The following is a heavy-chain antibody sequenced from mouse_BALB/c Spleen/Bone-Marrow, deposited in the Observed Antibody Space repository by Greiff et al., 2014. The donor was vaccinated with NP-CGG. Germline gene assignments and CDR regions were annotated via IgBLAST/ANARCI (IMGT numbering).Heavy chain of an antibody. CDR2: IDPSDSYT. J-gene: IGHJ3*01. CDR1: GYTFTSYW. CDR3: TIYYRSFAY. Sequence: QVQLQQSGAELVKPGASVKMSCKASGYTFTSYWMHWVKQRPGQGLEWIGVIDPSDSYTSYNRKFKGKATLTVDTSSSTAYMQLSSLTSEDSAVYYCTIYYRSFAYWGQGTLVTVSA. V-gene: IGHV1S127*01. D-gene: IGHD2-14*01.